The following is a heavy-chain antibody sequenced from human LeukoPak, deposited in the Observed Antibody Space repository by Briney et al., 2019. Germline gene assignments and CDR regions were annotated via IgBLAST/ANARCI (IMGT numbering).Heavy chain of an antibody. Sequence: GGSLRLSCVASGFTVSTNYMSWVRQAPGKGLEWVSFIYSGGNTFYAGSVKGRFTISRDNGKNSLYLQMNSLRAEDTAVYFCARGSSNVAARNNWFDPWGQGTLVTVSS. D-gene: IGHD6-6*01. V-gene: IGHV3-66*01. J-gene: IGHJ5*02. CDR1: GFTVSTNY. CDR2: IYSGGNT. CDR3: ARGSSNVAARNNWFDP.